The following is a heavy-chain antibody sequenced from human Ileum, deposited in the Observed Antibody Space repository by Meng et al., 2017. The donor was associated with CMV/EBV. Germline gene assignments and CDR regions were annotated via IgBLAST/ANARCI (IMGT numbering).Heavy chain of an antibody. V-gene: IGHV2-5*02. CDR2: IYWDDDK. CDR3: GYRRLTRTFET. CDR1: GFSLSTSGVG. Sequence: TCTFSGFSLSTSGVGVGWVRQPPGKALEWLALIYWDDDKRYSPSLKSRLTITQDTSENQVVLTMTDMDPVDTATYYCGYRRLTRTFETWGQGVLVTVSS. J-gene: IGHJ5*02. D-gene: IGHD1-1*01.